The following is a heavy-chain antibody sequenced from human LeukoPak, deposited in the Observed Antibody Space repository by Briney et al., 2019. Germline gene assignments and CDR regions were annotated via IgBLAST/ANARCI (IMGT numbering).Heavy chain of an antibody. CDR1: GFTFSSYA. CDR3: AKRDFWSGYDTFDP. D-gene: IGHD3-3*01. CDR2: ISGSGGST. Sequence: GGSLRLSCAASGFTFSSYAMSWVRQAPGKGLEWVSAISGSGGSTYYADSVKGRFTISRDNSKNTLYLQMNSLRAKYTAVYYGAKRDFWSGYDTFDPWGERTLVTVSS. V-gene: IGHV3-23*01. J-gene: IGHJ5*02.